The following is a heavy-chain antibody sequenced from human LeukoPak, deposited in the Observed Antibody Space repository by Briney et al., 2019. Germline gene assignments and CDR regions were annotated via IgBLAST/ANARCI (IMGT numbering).Heavy chain of an antibody. CDR3: ARHRFARPLDY. Sequence: SETLSLTCTVSGVSISSSYWSWIRQPPGKGLEWLGYIFYTGGSNPNPSFKSRVSISLDTSKDQIALKLSSVAAADTAVYYGARHRFARPLDYWGQGTLVTVSS. J-gene: IGHJ4*02. CDR2: IFYTGGS. CDR1: GVSISSSY. V-gene: IGHV4-59*08. D-gene: IGHD2-2*02.